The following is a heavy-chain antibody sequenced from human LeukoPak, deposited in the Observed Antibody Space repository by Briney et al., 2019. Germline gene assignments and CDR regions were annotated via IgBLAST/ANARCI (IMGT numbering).Heavy chain of an antibody. Sequence: PGGSLRLSCAPSGFTFSSHWMQWVRQAPGKGLASVSRINSDGSRTSYADSVKGRFTISRDNAKNTLYVQMNSLTAEDTAVYYCAGYRDGYHYWGQGTLVIVSS. J-gene: IGHJ4*02. CDR2: INSDGSRT. CDR1: GFTFSSHW. D-gene: IGHD5-18*01. CDR3: AGYRDGYHY. V-gene: IGHV3-74*01.